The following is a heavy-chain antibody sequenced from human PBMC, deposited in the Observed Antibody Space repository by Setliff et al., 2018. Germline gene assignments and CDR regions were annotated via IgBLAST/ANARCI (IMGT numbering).Heavy chain of an antibody. D-gene: IGHD6-6*01. CDR2: INTKTGDP. CDR1: GYTFTSYG. J-gene: IGHJ6*03. Sequence: ASVKVSCKASGYTFTSYGFSWVRQAPGQGLEWMGWINTKTGDPTYAQGFTGRFVFSLDTSVSTTYLQISSLKAEDTAVYYCARGEYTSLPSGVYYHMDVWGKGTTVTVSS. CDR3: ARGEYTSLPSGVYYHMDV. V-gene: IGHV7-4-1*02.